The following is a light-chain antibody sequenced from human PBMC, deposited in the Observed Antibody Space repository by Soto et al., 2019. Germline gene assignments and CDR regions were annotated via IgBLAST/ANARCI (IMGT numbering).Light chain of an antibody. V-gene: IGKV3-20*01. Sequence: EIVLTHSPDTLSLSPGERATVSFSSSQSVSRSNLAWYQHKPGQAPRLLIYGTSNRATGIPDRFTGSGSGTDLTLTISSLEPEDFAVYYCEQYGSSPPSITFGQGTRLEIK. J-gene: IGKJ5*01. CDR3: EQYGSSPPSIT. CDR1: QSVSRSN. CDR2: GTS.